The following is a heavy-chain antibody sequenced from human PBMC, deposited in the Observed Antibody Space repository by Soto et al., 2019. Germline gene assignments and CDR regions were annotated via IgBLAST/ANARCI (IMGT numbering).Heavy chain of an antibody. CDR2: INHSGST. V-gene: IGHV4-34*01. CDR1: GGSFSGYY. CDR3: ARGANDIVVVVAYSPFDP. J-gene: IGHJ5*02. D-gene: IGHD2-15*01. Sequence: QVQLQQWGAGLLKPSETLSLTCAVYGGSFSGYYWSWIRQPPGKGLEWIGEINHSGSTNYNPSLKRRVNIAVEPSNNELGLKLSSVTAADTAVYFWARGANDIVVVVAYSPFDPLGPGTLGPGSS.